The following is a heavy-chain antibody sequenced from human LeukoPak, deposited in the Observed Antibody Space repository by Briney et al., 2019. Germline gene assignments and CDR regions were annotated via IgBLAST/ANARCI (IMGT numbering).Heavy chain of an antibody. Sequence: ASVKVSCKASGYTFTSYGISWVRQAPGQGLEWMGWISAYNGNTNYAQKLQGRVTMTTDTSTSTAYMELRSMRSDDTAVYCCARTVNRGYDFWSGYLYWGQGTLVTVSS. J-gene: IGHJ4*02. CDR1: GYTFTSYG. CDR3: ARTVNRGYDFWSGYLY. CDR2: ISAYNGNT. V-gene: IGHV1-18*01. D-gene: IGHD3-3*01.